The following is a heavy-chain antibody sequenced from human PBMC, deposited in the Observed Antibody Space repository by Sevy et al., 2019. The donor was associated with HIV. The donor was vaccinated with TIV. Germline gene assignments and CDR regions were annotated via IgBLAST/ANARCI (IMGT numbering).Heavy chain of an antibody. D-gene: IGHD3-3*01. CDR2: INPSGGST. J-gene: IGHJ3*02. CDR1: GYTFTSYY. CDR3: ARVRELGVFGVVIPMGGQAFDI. V-gene: IGHV1-46*03. Sequence: ASVKVSCKASGYTFTSYYMHWVRQAPGQGLEWMGIINPSGGSTSYAQKFQGRVTMTRDTSTSTVYMELSSLGSEDTAVYYCARVRELGVFGVVIPMGGQAFDIWGQGTMVTVSS.